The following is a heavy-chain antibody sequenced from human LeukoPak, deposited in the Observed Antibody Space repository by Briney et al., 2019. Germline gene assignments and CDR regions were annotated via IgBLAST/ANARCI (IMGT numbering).Heavy chain of an antibody. CDR1: GFTFSGCA. CDR2: ISYDGSNK. CDR3: ARGPYCSSTCCYPSVYYDMDV. D-gene: IGHD2-2*01. V-gene: IGHV3-30-3*01. Sequence: GGSLRLSCAASGFTFSGCAMHWVRQAPGKGLEWVAVISYDGSNKYCADSVKGRFTISRDNSKNTLYLQMNSLRAEDTAVYYCARGPYCSSTCCYPSVYYDMDVWGQGTTVTVS. J-gene: IGHJ6*02.